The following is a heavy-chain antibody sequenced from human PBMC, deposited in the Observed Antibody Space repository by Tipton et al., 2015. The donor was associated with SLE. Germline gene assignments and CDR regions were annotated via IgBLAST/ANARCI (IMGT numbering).Heavy chain of an antibody. J-gene: IGHJ2*01. D-gene: IGHD4-17*01. CDR1: GGSFSGYY. CDR3: ARGGTTVTAKVGLAYWYFDL. CDR2: INHSGST. V-gene: IGHV4-34*01. Sequence: GLVKPSETLSLICAVYGGSFSGYYWSWIRQPPGKGLEWIGEINHSGSTNYNPSLKSRVTISVDTSKNQFSLKLSSVTAADTAVYYCARGGTTVTAKVGLAYWYFDLWGRGTLVTVSS.